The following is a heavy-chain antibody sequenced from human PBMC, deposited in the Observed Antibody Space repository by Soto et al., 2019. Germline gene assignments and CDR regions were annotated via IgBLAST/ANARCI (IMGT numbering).Heavy chain of an antibody. CDR1: VDSITAYY. J-gene: IGHJ6*02. Sequence: SETLSLTCTVSVDSITAYYWSWIRQPAGKGLEWIGRIDASGNTNYNPSLNSRVTMSIDTSKKQFSLKLTSVTAADTAIYYCARYSNNWFQTEGMDVWGQGTTVTVSS. CDR2: IDASGNT. CDR3: ARYSNNWFQTEGMDV. D-gene: IGHD6-13*01. V-gene: IGHV4-4*07.